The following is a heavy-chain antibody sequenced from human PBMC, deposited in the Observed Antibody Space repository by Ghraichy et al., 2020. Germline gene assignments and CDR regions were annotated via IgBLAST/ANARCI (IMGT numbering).Heavy chain of an antibody. Sequence: GGSLRLSCAASGFVFTHYAMHWVRQAPGKGLEWVAIITFDGSNQFYADSVKGRFTISKDTSKNTLYLEMNSLTNEDTAVYYCAREWGGGGYYPEYWGQGALVTVSS. V-gene: IGHV3-30-3*01. J-gene: IGHJ4*02. CDR3: AREWGGGGYYPEY. CDR2: ITFDGSNQ. D-gene: IGHD3-3*01. CDR1: GFVFTHYA.